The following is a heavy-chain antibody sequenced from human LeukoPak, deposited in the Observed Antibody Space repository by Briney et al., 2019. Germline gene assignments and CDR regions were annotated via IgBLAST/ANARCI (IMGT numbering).Heavy chain of an antibody. Sequence: SETLSLTCTVSGGSISSGSYYWSWIRQPAGKGLEWIVRIYTSGSTNYNPSLKSRVTISVDTSKNQFSLKLSSVTAADTAVYYCARAVASSSSWYKWVNWFDPWGQGTLVTVSS. J-gene: IGHJ5*02. CDR1: GGSISSGSYY. CDR2: IYTSGST. CDR3: ARAVASSSSWYKWVNWFDP. D-gene: IGHD6-13*01. V-gene: IGHV4-61*02.